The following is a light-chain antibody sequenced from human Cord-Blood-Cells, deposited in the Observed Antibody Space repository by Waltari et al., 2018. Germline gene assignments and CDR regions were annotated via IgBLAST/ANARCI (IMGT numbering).Light chain of an antibody. CDR3: CSFAGSSTYV. J-gene: IGLJ1*01. Sequence: QSALTQPASVSGSPGQSITISCTGNSRDVGSYNLVSWYQQHPGKAPKLMIYEVSKRPSGVSNRFSGSKSCNTASLTISGLQAEDEADYYCCSFAGSSTYVFGTGTKVTVL. V-gene: IGLV2-23*02. CDR2: EVS. CDR1: SRDVGSYNL.